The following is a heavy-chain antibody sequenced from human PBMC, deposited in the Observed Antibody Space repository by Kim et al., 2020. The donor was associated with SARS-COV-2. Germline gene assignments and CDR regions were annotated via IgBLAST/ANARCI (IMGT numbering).Heavy chain of an antibody. D-gene: IGHD3-10*01. CDR3: VKDQQGRGRGYGSGQPVFDY. J-gene: IGHJ4*02. V-gene: IGHV3-64D*09. CDR1: GFTFSSYA. CDR2: ISSNGGST. Sequence: GGSLRLSCSASGFTFSSYAMHWVRQAPGKGLEYVSAISSNGGSTYYADSVKGRFTISRDNSKNTLYLQMSSLRAEDTAVYYCVKDQQGRGRGYGSGQPVFDYWGQGTLVTVSS.